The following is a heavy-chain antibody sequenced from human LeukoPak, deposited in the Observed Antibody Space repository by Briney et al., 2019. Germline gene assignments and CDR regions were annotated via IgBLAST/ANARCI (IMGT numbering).Heavy chain of an antibody. D-gene: IGHD3-22*01. V-gene: IGHV6-1*01. CDR2: TYYRSKWYN. CDR1: GDSVSINSAA. Sequence: SQTLSLTCAISGDSVSINSAAWNWIRQSPSRGLEWLGRTYYRSKWYNDYAVSVKSRITINPDTSKNQFSLQLNSVTPEDTAVYYCARDLASSGYRYYYGMDVWGQGTTVTVSS. CDR3: ARDLASSGYRYYYGMDV. J-gene: IGHJ6*02.